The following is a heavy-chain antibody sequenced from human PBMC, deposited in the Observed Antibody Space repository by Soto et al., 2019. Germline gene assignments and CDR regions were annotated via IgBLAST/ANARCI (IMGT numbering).Heavy chain of an antibody. CDR2: INHSGST. V-gene: IGHV4-34*01. CDR1: GGSFSGYY. Sequence: SETLSLTCAVYGGSFSGYYWSWIRQPPGKGLEWIGEINHSGSTNYNPSLKSRVTISVDTSKNQFSLELSSVTAADTAVYYCARANITWIQLWLLWFDPWGQGTLVTVSS. D-gene: IGHD5-18*01. CDR3: ARANITWIQLWLLWFDP. J-gene: IGHJ5*02.